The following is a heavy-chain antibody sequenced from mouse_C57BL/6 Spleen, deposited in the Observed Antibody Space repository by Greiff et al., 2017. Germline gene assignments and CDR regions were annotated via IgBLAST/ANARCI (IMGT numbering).Heavy chain of an antibody. CDR2: IYWDDDK. CDR3: ARAPGGISFDY. J-gene: IGHJ2*01. CDR1: GFSLSTSGMG. V-gene: IGHV8-12*01. Sequence: QVTLKESGPGILQSSQTLSLTCSFSGFSLSTSGMGVSWIRQPSGKGLEWLAHIYWDDDKRYNPSLKSRLTISKDTSRNQVFLKITSVDTADTAPYYCARAPGGISFDYWGQGTTLTVSS.